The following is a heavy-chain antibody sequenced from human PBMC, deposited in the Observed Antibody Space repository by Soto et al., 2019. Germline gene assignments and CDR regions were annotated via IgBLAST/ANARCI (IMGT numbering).Heavy chain of an antibody. J-gene: IGHJ5*02. CDR2: IYYSGST. Sequence: QVQLQESGPGLVKPSQTLSLTCTVSGGSISSGGYYWSWIRQHPGKGLEWIGYIYYSGSTYYNPSLKSRVTISVDTSKNQFSLQLSSVTAADTAVYYCARALGSAWFGELFGEGVNNWFDPWGQGTLVTVSS. CDR3: ARALGSAWFGELFGEGVNNWFDP. CDR1: GGSISSGGYY. V-gene: IGHV4-31*03. D-gene: IGHD3-10*01.